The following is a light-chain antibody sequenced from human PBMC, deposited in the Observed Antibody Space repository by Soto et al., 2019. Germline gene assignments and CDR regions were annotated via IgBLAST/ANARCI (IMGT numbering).Light chain of an antibody. V-gene: IGKV1-5*01. CDR2: DAS. CDR3: QQYNSYSWT. J-gene: IGKJ1*01. CDR1: QSISSW. Sequence: DIQMTQSPSTLSASVGDRVTITCRASQSISSWLAWYQQKPGKAPKLLIYDASSLESGVPSRFSGSGSGTEVTLTISSLQPDDLATYYCQQYNSYSWTFGQGTNVEIK.